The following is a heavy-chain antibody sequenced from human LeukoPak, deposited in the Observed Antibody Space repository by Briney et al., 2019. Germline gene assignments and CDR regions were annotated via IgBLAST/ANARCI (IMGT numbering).Heavy chain of an antibody. CDR2: ISGSNGNT. CDR1: GYSFTSYG. Sequence: ASVKVSCKASGYSFTSYGMSWLRQAPGQGSEWMGWISGSNGNTNYAQKFQGRVTMTTDISTSTAYMEVWSLRSDDTAVYYCARSGRGTYYYFDWWGQGTLVTVSS. CDR3: ARSGRGTYYYFDW. V-gene: IGHV1-18*01. J-gene: IGHJ4*02. D-gene: IGHD3-10*01.